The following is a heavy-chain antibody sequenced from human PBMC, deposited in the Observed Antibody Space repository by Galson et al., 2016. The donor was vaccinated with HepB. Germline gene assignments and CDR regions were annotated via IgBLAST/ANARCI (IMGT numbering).Heavy chain of an antibody. D-gene: IGHD4-23*01. CDR2: INQDGSET. J-gene: IGHJ4*02. V-gene: IGHV3-7*03. CDR3: TRGPPAGNGGNSNS. Sequence: SLRLSCAASGFTFTSYWMNWVRQAPGEGLEWVANINQDGSETYYVDSVKGRFTISRDNAKNSLYLQMNSLRAEDTAVYYCTRGPPAGNGGNSNSWGQGTLVTVSS. CDR1: GFTFTSYW.